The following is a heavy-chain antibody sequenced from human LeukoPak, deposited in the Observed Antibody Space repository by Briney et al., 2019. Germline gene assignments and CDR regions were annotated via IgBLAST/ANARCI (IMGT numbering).Heavy chain of an antibody. Sequence: SETLSLTCAVYGGSFSGHYWSWIRQPPGKGLEWIGEINHSGSTNYNPSLKSRVTISVDTSKDQFSLKLSSVTAADTAVYYCARESGFYCSGGSCYSFPFDYWGQGTLVTVSS. J-gene: IGHJ4*02. CDR2: INHSGST. CDR3: ARESGFYCSGGSCYSFPFDY. CDR1: GGSFSGHY. D-gene: IGHD2-15*01. V-gene: IGHV4-34*01.